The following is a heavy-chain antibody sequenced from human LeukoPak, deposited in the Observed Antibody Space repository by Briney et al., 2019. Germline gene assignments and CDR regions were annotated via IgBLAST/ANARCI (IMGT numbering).Heavy chain of an antibody. CDR3: ARVYGSGSYYVDY. V-gene: IGHV3-66*01. CDR2: IYSGGST. D-gene: IGHD3-10*01. CDR1: GFTVSSNY. J-gene: IGHJ4*02. Sequence: PGGSLRLSCAASGFTVSSNYMSWVRQAPGKGLEWVSVIYSGGSTYYADAVKGRFTISRDNSKNTLYLQINSLRAEDTAVDYCARVYGSGSYYVDYWGQGTLVTVSS.